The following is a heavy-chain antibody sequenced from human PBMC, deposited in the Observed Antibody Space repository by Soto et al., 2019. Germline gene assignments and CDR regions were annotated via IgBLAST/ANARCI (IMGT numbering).Heavy chain of an antibody. CDR2: ISYDGSNK. Sequence: GGSLRLSCAASGFTFSSYGMHWVRQAPGKGLEWVAVISYDGSNKYYADSVKGRFTISRDNSKNTLYLQMNSLRAEDTAVYYCATARRYFDWSFDYWGQGTLVTVSS. J-gene: IGHJ4*02. D-gene: IGHD3-9*01. CDR1: GFTFSSYG. V-gene: IGHV3-30*03. CDR3: ATARRYFDWSFDY.